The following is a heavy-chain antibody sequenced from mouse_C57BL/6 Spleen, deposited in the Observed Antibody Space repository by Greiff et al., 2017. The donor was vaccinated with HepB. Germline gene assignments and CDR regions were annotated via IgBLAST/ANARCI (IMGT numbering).Heavy chain of an antibody. CDR2: ISYDGSN. D-gene: IGHD1-1*01. CDR1: GYSITSGYY. Sequence: EVKLQESGPGLVKPSQSLSLTCSVTGYSITSGYYWNWIRQFPGNKLEWMGYISYDGSNNYNPSLKNRISITRDTCKNQFFLKLNSVTTEDTATYYCARGRTTFDYWGQGTTLTVSS. CDR3: ARGRTTFDY. J-gene: IGHJ2*01. V-gene: IGHV3-6*01.